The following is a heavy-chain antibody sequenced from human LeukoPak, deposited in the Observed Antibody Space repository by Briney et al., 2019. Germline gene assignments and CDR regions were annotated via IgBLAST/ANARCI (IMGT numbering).Heavy chain of an antibody. Sequence: GGSLRLSCAASGFTVSTYYMTWVRQAPGKGLECVPVIYSGGSTYYADSVKGRFTVSRDNSKNTLYLQMNSLRAEDTAMYYCARGLGYCTSTTCLLPFDYWGQGTLVTVSS. CDR2: IYSGGST. D-gene: IGHD2-2*01. V-gene: IGHV3-53*01. CDR1: GFTVSTYY. J-gene: IGHJ4*02. CDR3: ARGLGYCTSTTCLLPFDY.